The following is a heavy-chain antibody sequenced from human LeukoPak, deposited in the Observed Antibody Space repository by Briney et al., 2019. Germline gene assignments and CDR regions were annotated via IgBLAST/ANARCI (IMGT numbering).Heavy chain of an antibody. CDR2: IYYSGST. V-gene: IGHV4-59*02. CDR3: ARGAYYDFWRDYYYYYMDV. CDR1: GGSVSSYY. J-gene: IGHJ6*03. D-gene: IGHD3-3*01. Sequence: SETLSLTCTVSGGSVSSYYWSWIRQPPGKGLEWIGYIYYSGSTNYNPSLKSRVTISVDTSKNQFSLNLSSVTAADTAVYYCARGAYYDFWRDYYYYYMDVWGKGTTVTVSS.